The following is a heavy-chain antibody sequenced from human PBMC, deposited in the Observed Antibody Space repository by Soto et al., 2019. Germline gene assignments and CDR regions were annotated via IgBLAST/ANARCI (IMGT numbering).Heavy chain of an antibody. V-gene: IGHV3-21*01. J-gene: IGHJ4*02. CDR3: ARVVYCSGGSCADY. CDR2: ISSSSSYI. D-gene: IGHD2-15*01. Sequence: GGSLRLSCAASGFTFSSYSMNWVRQAPGKGLEWVSSISSSSSYIYYADSVKGRFTISRDNAKNSLYLQMNSLRAEDTAVYYCARVVYCSGGSCADYWGQGTLVTVSS. CDR1: GFTFSSYS.